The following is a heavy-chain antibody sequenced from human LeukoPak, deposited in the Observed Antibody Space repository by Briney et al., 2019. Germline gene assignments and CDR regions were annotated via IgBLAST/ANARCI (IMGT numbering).Heavy chain of an antibody. CDR3: ARVRSWGSYRYHDY. Sequence: PGGSLRLSCAASGFTFSSNYMSWVRQAPGKGLEWVSVIYSGGSTYYADSVKGRFTISRDNSKNTLYLQMNSLRAEDTAVYYCARVRSWGSYRYHDYWGQGTLVTVSS. CDR1: GFTFSSNY. CDR2: IYSGGST. V-gene: IGHV3-53*01. D-gene: IGHD3-16*02. J-gene: IGHJ4*02.